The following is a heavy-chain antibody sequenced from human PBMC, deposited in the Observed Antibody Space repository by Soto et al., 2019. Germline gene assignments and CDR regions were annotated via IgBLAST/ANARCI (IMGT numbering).Heavy chain of an antibody. CDR3: ARGLGDRGYEFWSGHDAFDI. Sequence: SETLSLTCAVYGGSFSGYYWSWIRQPPGKGLEWIGEINHSGSTNYNPSLKSRVTISVDTSKNQFSLKLSSVTAADTAVYYCARGLGDRGYEFWSGHDAFDIWGQGTMVTVSS. D-gene: IGHD3-3*01. CDR2: INHSGST. V-gene: IGHV4-34*01. CDR1: GGSFSGYY. J-gene: IGHJ3*02.